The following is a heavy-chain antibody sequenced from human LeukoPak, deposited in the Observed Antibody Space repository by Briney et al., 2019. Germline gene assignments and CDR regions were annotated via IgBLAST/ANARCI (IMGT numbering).Heavy chain of an antibody. Sequence: SETLSLTCTVSGASISSGNYYWDWIRQPPGQGLEWIGGISYSGGTYYNPSLKSRVTISVDTSKNQFSLKLSSVTAADTAMYYCARRAVEITIFGVVPRGFDPWGQGTLVTVSS. CDR1: GASISSGNYY. CDR2: ISYSGGT. V-gene: IGHV4-39*01. CDR3: ARRAVEITIFGVVPRGFDP. J-gene: IGHJ5*02. D-gene: IGHD3-3*01.